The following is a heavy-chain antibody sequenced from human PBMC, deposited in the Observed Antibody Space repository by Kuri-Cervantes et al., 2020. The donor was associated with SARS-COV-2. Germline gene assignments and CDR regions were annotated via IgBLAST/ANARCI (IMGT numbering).Heavy chain of an antibody. CDR3: ARSGYYSRGVTYYYMDV. D-gene: IGHD3-22*01. CDR2: IYYSGST. V-gene: IGHV4-39*07. Sequence: SETLSLTCTVSGGSISSSSYYWGWIRQPPGKGLEWIGSIYYSGSTKYNPSLESRVTISLDTSRNQFSLKLSSVTAADSAVYYCARSGYYSRGVTYYYMDVWDEGTTVTVSS. CDR1: GGSISSSSYY. J-gene: IGHJ6*03.